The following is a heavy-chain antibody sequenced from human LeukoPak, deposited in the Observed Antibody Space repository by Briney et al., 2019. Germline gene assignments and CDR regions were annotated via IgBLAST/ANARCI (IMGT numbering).Heavy chain of an antibody. CDR2: IYYSGST. D-gene: IGHD5-12*01. CDR3: ASHSGYDFSYFDY. Sequence: SETLSLTCTVSGGSISGFYWSWIRRPPGKGLEWIGYIYYSGSTNYNPSLKSRVTISVDTTKNQFSLKLSSVTAADTAVYYCASHSGYDFSYFDYWGQGTLVTVSS. CDR1: GGSISGFY. V-gene: IGHV4-59*01. J-gene: IGHJ4*02.